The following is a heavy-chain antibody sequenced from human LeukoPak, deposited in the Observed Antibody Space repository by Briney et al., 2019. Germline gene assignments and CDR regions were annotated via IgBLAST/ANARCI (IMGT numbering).Heavy chain of an antibody. CDR2: ISSSSSTI. CDR3: ARDLDYYGDPGYFQH. J-gene: IGHJ1*01. D-gene: IGHD3-10*01. V-gene: IGHV3-48*02. CDR1: GFTFSSYS. Sequence: GGSLRLSCAASGFTFSSYSMNWVRQAPGKGLEWVSCISSSSSTIYYADSVKGRFTISRDNAKNSLYLQMNSLRDEDTAVYYCARDLDYYGDPGYFQHWGQGTLVTVSS.